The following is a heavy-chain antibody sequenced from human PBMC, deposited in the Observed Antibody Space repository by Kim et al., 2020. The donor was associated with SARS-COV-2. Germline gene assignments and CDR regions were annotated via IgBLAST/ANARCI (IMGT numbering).Heavy chain of an antibody. D-gene: IGHD2-21*02. J-gene: IGHJ6*01. CDR2: IYYSGDT. V-gene: IGHV4-31*03. CDR1: GAAIRSPGYY. CDR3: ATLVTAIARGYYYYGMDF. Sequence: SETLSLTCTVSGAAIRSPGYYWNWVRQRPGKGLEWMGYIYYSGDTYYSPSLKSRLTMSVDTSMSQFSLRLNSVTAADTAVYYCATLVTAIARGYYYYGMDFWGLGTTVTVSS.